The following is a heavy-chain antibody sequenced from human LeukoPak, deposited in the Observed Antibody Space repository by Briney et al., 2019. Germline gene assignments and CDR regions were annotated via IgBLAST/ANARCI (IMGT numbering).Heavy chain of an antibody. Sequence: SETLSLTCAVYGGSFRVYYWSWIRQPPGKGLEWIGEINHSGSTNYNPSLKSRVTISVDTSKNQFSLKLSSVTAADTAVYYCARSYYDSSGYSNWFDPWGQGTLVTVSS. CDR2: INHSGST. CDR3: ARSYYDSSGYSNWFDP. V-gene: IGHV4-34*01. J-gene: IGHJ5*02. D-gene: IGHD3-22*01. CDR1: GGSFRVYY.